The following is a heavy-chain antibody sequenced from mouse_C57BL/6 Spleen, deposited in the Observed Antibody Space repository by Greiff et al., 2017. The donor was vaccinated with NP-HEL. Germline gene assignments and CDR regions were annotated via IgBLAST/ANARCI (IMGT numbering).Heavy chain of an antibody. CDR3: ARTDHYSGSSYYFDY. V-gene: IGHV1-63*01. J-gene: IGHJ2*01. CDR1: GYTFTNYW. D-gene: IGHD1-1*01. Sequence: VQLQQSGAELVRPGTSVKMSCKASGYTFTNYWIGWAKQRPGHGLEWIGDIYPGGGYTNYNEKFKGKATLTADKSSSTAYMQCSSLTSEDSAIYYCARTDHYSGSSYYFDYWGQGTTLTVSS. CDR2: IYPGGGYT.